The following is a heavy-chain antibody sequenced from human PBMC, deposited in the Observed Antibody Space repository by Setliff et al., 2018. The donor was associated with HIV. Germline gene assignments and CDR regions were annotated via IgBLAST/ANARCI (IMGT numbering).Heavy chain of an antibody. D-gene: IGHD3-22*01. J-gene: IGHJ4*02. Sequence: SETLSLTCTVSGGSISSGSYFWTWIRQPAGKGLEWIGRIYTSGSTNYNPSLKSRATISVDTSKNQFSLKLSSVTAADTAVYYCARGADYYDSTGYYTFDYWGQGTLVTVSS. V-gene: IGHV4-61*02. CDR3: ARGADYYDSTGYYTFDY. CDR1: GGSISSGSYF. CDR2: IYTSGST.